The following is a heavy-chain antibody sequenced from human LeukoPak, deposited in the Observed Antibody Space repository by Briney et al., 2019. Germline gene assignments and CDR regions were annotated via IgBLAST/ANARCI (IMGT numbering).Heavy chain of an antibody. CDR2: IIPIFGTA. CDR1: GGTFSSYA. D-gene: IGHD1-26*01. J-gene: IGHJ5*02. Sequence: SVKVSCKASGGTFSSYAISWVRQAPGQGLEWMGGIIPIFGTANYAQKFQGRVTITADESTSTAYMELSSLRSEDTAVYYCARDPRGWELEDWFDPWGQGTLVTVSS. V-gene: IGHV1-69*01. CDR3: ARDPRGWELEDWFDP.